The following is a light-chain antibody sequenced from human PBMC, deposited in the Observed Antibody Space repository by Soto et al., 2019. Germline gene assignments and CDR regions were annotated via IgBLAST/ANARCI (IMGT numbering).Light chain of an antibody. CDR3: QKYNSYPLT. CDR1: QGIGNY. V-gene: IGKV1-27*01. J-gene: IGKJ4*01. CDR2: GAS. Sequence: DIQMTQSPSSLSASVGDRVTITCRASQGIGNYLAWYQQKPGKGPKPLIYGASTLQSGVPSRFSGSGSGTDFTLTISSLQPEDVATYYCQKYNSYPLTFGGGTKVDIK.